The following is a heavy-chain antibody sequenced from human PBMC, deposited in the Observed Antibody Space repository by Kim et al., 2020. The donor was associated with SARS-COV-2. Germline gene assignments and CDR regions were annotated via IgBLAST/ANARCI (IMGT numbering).Heavy chain of an antibody. CDR1: GFAFSDYY. V-gene: IGHV3-11*05. Sequence: GGSLRLSCAASGFAFSDYYITWIRQAPGKGLEWVSYISESTTYSAYADSVKGRFTISRDNDRNSVYLQMNSLRVEDTAIYYCGRAPTGSVDFWGQGILVT. CDR3: GRAPTGSVDF. J-gene: IGHJ4*02. D-gene: IGHD2-8*01. CDR2: ISESTTYS.